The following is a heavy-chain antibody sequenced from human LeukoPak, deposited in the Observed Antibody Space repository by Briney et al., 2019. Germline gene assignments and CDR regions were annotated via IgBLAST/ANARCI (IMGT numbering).Heavy chain of an antibody. D-gene: IGHD2-2*01. CDR1: GFTFSSYS. V-gene: IGHV3-21*01. CDR3: ARKGVYCSSTSCQIPYGMDV. J-gene: IGHJ6*02. CDR2: ISSSSSYI. Sequence: GGSLRLSCAASGFTFSSYSMNWVRQAPGKGLEWVSSISSSSSYIYYADSVKGRSTISRDNAKNSLYLQMNSLRAEDTAVYYCARKGVYCSSTSCQIPYGMDVWGQGTTVTVSS.